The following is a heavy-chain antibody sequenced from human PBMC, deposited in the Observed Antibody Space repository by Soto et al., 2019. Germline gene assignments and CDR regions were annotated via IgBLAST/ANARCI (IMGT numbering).Heavy chain of an antibody. CDR1: GFTFSSYG. D-gene: IGHD3-3*01. V-gene: IGHV3-33*01. J-gene: IGHJ6*02. CDR3: ARDPLSYYDFWSGYYSSYGMDV. CDR2: IWYDGSNK. Sequence: PAGSLRLSCAASGFTFSSYGMHWVRQAPGKGLEWVAVIWYDGSNKYYADSVKGRFTISRDNSKNTLYLQMNSLRAEDTAVYYCARDPLSYYDFWSGYYSSYGMDVWGQGTTVTVSS.